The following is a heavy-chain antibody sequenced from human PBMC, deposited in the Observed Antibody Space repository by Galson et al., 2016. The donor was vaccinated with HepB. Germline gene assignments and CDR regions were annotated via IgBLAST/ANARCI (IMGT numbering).Heavy chain of an antibody. V-gene: IGHV3-23*01. CDR1: GFTFDSYA. CDR2: ISGRADNT. Sequence: SLRLSCAASGFTFDSYAMSWVRQAPGRGLIWLSTISGRADNTYYVESLRGRFTISRDNSKNTLYLQMDSLRAEDTAVYYCATSPGYSNDYWGQGTLVTVSS. J-gene: IGHJ4*02. CDR3: ATSPGYSNDY. D-gene: IGHD5-12*01.